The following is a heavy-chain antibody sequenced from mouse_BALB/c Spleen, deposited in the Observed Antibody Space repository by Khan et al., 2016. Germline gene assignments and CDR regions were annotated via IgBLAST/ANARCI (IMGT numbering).Heavy chain of an antibody. D-gene: IGHD2-14*01. CDR1: GYAFSGYW. CDR3: ARGTPFAS. Sequence: QVQLKQSGAELVRPGSSVKISCKASGYAFSGYWMNWVKQRPGQGLEWIGQIYPGDGDTNYNGKFKGKATLTADKSYSTAYMQLSSLTSEESAVYFCARGTPFASWGQGTLVTVSA. CDR2: IYPGDGDT. V-gene: IGHV1-80*01. J-gene: IGHJ3*01.